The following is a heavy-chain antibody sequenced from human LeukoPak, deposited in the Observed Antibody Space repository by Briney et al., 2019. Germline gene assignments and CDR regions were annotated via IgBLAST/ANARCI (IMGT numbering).Heavy chain of an antibody. J-gene: IGHJ4*02. V-gene: IGHV3-48*03. Sequence: GGSLRLSCAASGFTFSSYEMNWDRQAPGKGLEWVSYISSRGTTIYYADSVKGRFTISRDNAKNSLYLQMNSLRAEDTAVYYCARALNSGWYYFDYWGQGTLVTVSS. CDR2: ISSRGTTI. CDR3: ARALNSGWYYFDY. CDR1: GFTFSSYE. D-gene: IGHD6-19*01.